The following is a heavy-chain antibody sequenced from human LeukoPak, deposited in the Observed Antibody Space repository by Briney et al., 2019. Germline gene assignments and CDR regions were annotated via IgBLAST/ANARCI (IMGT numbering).Heavy chain of an antibody. D-gene: IGHD2-21*01. CDR2: IYYSGST. CDR1: GGAISSSSYY. J-gene: IGHJ3*02. CDR3: ARPVAYCGGDCYSGDAFDI. Sequence: PSETLSLTCTVSGGAISSSSYYWGWIRQPPGKGLEWIGSIYYSGSTYYNPSLKSRVTISVDTSKNQFSLKLSSVTAADTAVYHCARPVAYCGGDCYSGDAFDIWGQGTMVTVSS. V-gene: IGHV4-39*01.